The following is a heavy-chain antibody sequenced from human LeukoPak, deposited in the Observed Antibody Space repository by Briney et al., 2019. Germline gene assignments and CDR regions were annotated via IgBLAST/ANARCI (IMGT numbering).Heavy chain of an antibody. Sequence: PGGSLRLSCAASGFTFSSYAMHWVRQAPGKGLEWVAVISYDRTHIYYADSMKGRFTISRDNSKNTLYLQMNSLRAEDTALYYCARDIVRGEYFQHWGQGTLVTVSS. CDR3: ARDIVRGEYFQH. V-gene: IGHV3-30-3*01. CDR2: ISYDRTHI. J-gene: IGHJ1*01. CDR1: GFTFSSYA. D-gene: IGHD1-26*01.